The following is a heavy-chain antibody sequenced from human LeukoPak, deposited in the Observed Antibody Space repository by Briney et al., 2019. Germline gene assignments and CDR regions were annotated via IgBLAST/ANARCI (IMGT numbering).Heavy chain of an antibody. CDR3: ATSYSSSSGPFDS. Sequence: GGSLRLSCAASRFTFKDYAMNWVRQAPGKGLEWVSTTSGSGTRTYYADSVKGRFTISRDNSRNTLHLQMDSLRADDTAVYYCATSYSSSSGPFDSWGQGTLVTVSS. CDR2: TSGSGTRT. D-gene: IGHD6-6*01. V-gene: IGHV3-23*01. J-gene: IGHJ4*02. CDR1: RFTFKDYA.